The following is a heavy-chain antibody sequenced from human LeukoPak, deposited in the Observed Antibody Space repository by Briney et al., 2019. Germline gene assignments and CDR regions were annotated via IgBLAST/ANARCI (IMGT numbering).Heavy chain of an antibody. CDR2: INHSGST. Sequence: SETLSLTCAVYGGSFSGYYWSWIRQPPGKGLECIGEINHSGSTNYNPSLKSRVTISVDTSKKQFSLKLSSVTAADTAVYYCARGVRSHDSSGYSYGFNYWGQGTLVTVSS. CDR3: ARGVRSHDSSGYSYGFNY. V-gene: IGHV4-34*01. D-gene: IGHD5-18*01. J-gene: IGHJ4*02. CDR1: GGSFSGYY.